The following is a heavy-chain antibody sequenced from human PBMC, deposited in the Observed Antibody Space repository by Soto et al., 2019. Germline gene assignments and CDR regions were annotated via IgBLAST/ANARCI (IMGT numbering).Heavy chain of an antibody. Sequence: EVQLVESGGGLVKPGGSLRLSCAASGFTFSSYSMNWVRQAPGKGLEWVSSISSSSSYIYYADSVKGRLTISRDNAKNSLYLQMNSLRAEDTAVYYCARVLVGATTKATGPPRNYYYYYGMDVWGQGTTVTVSS. D-gene: IGHD1-26*01. CDR1: GFTFSSYS. V-gene: IGHV3-21*01. CDR3: ARVLVGATTKATGPPRNYYYYYGMDV. J-gene: IGHJ6*02. CDR2: ISSSSSYI.